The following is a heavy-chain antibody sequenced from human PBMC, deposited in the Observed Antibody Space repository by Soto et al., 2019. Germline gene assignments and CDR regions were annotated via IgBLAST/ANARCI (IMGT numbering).Heavy chain of an antibody. CDR3: AKDHRITIFGVVISYYYYYYMDV. V-gene: IGHV3-30*18. D-gene: IGHD3-3*01. CDR2: ISYDGSNK. J-gene: IGHJ6*03. CDR1: GFTFSSYG. Sequence: QVQLVESGGGVVQPGRSLRLSCAASGFTFSSYGMHWVRQAPGKGLEWVAVISYDGSNKYYADSVKGRFTISRDNSKNALYLQMSSLRAEDTAVYYCAKDHRITIFGVVISYYYYYYMDVWGKGTTVTVSS.